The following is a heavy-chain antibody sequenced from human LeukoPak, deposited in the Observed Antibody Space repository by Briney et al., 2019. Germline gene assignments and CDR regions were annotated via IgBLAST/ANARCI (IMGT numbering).Heavy chain of an antibody. CDR3: ARDGYGDYDAFDI. CDR1: GGTFSSYA. CDR2: IIPILGIA. Sequence: ASVKVSCKASGGTFSSYAISWVRQAPGQGLEWMGRIIPILGIANYAQKFQGRVTITADKSTSTAYMELSSLRSEDTAVYYCARDGYGDYDAFDIWGQGTMVTVSS. D-gene: IGHD4-17*01. J-gene: IGHJ3*02. V-gene: IGHV1-69*04.